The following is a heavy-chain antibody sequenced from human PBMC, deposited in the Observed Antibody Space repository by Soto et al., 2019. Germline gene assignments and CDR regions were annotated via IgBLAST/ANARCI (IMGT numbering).Heavy chain of an antibody. J-gene: IGHJ6*02. CDR3: ARDPPLAVDTAMAGYYYGMDV. CDR1: GYTFTSYG. CDR2: ISAYNGNT. Sequence: ASVKVSCKASGYTFTSYGISWVRQAPGQGLEWMGWISAYNGNTNYAQKLQGRVTMTTDTSTSTAYMELRSLRSDDTAVYYCARDPPLAVDTAMAGYYYGMDVWGQGTTVTVSS. D-gene: IGHD5-18*01. V-gene: IGHV1-18*01.